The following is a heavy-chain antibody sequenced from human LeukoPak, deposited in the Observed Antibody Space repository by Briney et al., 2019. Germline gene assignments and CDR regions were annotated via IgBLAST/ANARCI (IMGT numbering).Heavy chain of an antibody. CDR2: IIPIFGKA. CDR1: GGTFSSYA. D-gene: IGHD6-6*01. J-gene: IGHJ1*01. V-gene: IGHV1-69*05. Sequence: SVKVSCKASGGTFSSYAISWVRQAPGQGLEWMGGIIPIFGKANYAQKFQGRVTITTDESTSTAYMELSSLRSEDTAVYYCARGLAARRGSEYFQHWGQGTLVTVSS. CDR3: ARGLAARRGSEYFQH.